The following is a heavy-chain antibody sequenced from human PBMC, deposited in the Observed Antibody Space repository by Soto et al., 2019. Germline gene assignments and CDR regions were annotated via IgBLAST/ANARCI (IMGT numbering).Heavy chain of an antibody. CDR2: IYYSGST. J-gene: IGHJ6*02. CDR3: ARAPWGGYCSSTSCYPTGHYYYYGMDV. Sequence: TSETLSLTCTVSGGSISSYYWSWIRQPPGKGLEWIGYIYYSGSTNYNPSLKSRVIISVDTSKNQFSLKLSSVTAADTAVYYCARAPWGGYCSSTSCYPTGHYYYYGMDVWGQGTTVTVSS. V-gene: IGHV4-59*01. CDR1: GGSISSYY. D-gene: IGHD2-2*01.